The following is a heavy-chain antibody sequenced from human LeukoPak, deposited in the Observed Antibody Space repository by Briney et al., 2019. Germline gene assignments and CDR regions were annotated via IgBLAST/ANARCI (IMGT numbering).Heavy chain of an antibody. CDR2: ISSSSYI. D-gene: IGHD3-22*01. V-gene: IGHV3-21*01. CDR1: GFTFSSYS. Sequence: GGSLRLSCAASGFTFSSYSMNWVRQAPGKGLEWVSSISSSSYIYYADSVKGRFTISRDNAKNSLYLQMNSLRAEDTAVYYCARVGYYYDSSGYYHAEYYFDYWGQGTLVTVSS. J-gene: IGHJ4*02. CDR3: ARVGYYYDSSGYYHAEYYFDY.